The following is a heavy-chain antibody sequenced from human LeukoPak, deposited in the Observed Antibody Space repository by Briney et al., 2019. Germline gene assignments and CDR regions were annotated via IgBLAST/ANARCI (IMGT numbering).Heavy chain of an antibody. Sequence: GGSLRLSCAASGFSFDDYGMSWVRQAPGKGLEWVAHVQEDGSYKYYVDSVKGRFTISRDNGKNSLYLQMNSLRAEDTAVYYCARVIVDSSGYYRFSYFDDWGQGTLVTVSS. D-gene: IGHD3-22*01. V-gene: IGHV3-7*01. CDR1: GFSFDDYG. CDR3: ARVIVDSSGYYRFSYFDD. CDR2: VQEDGSYK. J-gene: IGHJ4*02.